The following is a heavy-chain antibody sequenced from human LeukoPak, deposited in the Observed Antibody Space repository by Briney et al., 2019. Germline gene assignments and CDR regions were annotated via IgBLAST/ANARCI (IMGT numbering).Heavy chain of an antibody. Sequence: SSETLSLTCTVSGGSISSGGYYWSWIRQHPGKGLEWIGYIYYSGSTYYNPSLKSRVTISVDTSKNQFSLKLSSVTAADTAVYFCARGLSNVYDFNWFDSWGQGTLVTVSS. J-gene: IGHJ5*01. D-gene: IGHD2/OR15-2a*01. CDR2: IYYSGST. V-gene: IGHV4-31*03. CDR1: GGSISSGGYY. CDR3: ARGLSNVYDFNWFDS.